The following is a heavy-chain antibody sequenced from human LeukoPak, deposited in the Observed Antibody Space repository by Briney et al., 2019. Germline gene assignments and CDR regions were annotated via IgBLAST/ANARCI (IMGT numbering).Heavy chain of an antibody. CDR2: INSDGSST. V-gene: IGHV3-74*01. CDR3: AKVRLLGALDDAFDI. D-gene: IGHD3-16*01. J-gene: IGHJ3*02. Sequence: GSLRLSCVASGFTFSRYWMHWVRQAPGKGLVGVSRINSDGSSTSYADSVKGRFTISRDNSKSTLYLQMNSLRPEDTAVYYCAKVRLLGALDDAFDIWGQGTMVTVSS. CDR1: GFTFSRYW.